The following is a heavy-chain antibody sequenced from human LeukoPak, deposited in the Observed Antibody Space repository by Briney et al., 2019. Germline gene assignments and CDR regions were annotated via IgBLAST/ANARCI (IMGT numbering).Heavy chain of an antibody. Sequence: SETLSLTCTVSGGSISSSSYYWGWIRQPPGKGLEWIGYIYYSGSTNYNPSLKSRVTISVDTSKNQFSLKLSSVTAADTAVYYCAKSGSSSWFLDYWGQGALVTVSS. CDR1: GGSISSSSYY. CDR2: IYYSGST. V-gene: IGHV4-61*05. D-gene: IGHD6-13*01. CDR3: AKSGSSSWFLDY. J-gene: IGHJ4*02.